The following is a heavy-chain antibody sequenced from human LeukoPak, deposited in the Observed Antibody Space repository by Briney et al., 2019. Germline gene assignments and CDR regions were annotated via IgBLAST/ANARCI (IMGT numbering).Heavy chain of an antibody. D-gene: IGHD3-3*01. CDR3: ASPYYDFWSGYYHAFDI. CDR2: INHSGST. CDR1: GGSISSSSYY. V-gene: IGHV4-39*07. Sequence: PSETLSLTCTVSGGSISSSSYYWGWIRQPPGKGLEWIGEINHSGSTNYNPSLKSRVTISVDTSKNQFSLKLSSVTAADTAVYYCASPYYDFWSGYYHAFDIWGQGTMVTVSS. J-gene: IGHJ3*02.